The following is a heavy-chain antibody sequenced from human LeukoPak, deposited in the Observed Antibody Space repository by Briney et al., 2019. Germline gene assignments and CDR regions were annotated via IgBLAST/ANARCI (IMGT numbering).Heavy chain of an antibody. CDR1: GGTFSSYA. V-gene: IGHV1-69*01. J-gene: IGHJ5*02. CDR2: IIPIFGTA. CDR3: ARVSFPARNWFDP. Sequence: PGSSVKVSCKASGGTFSSYAISWVRQAPGQGLEWMGGIIPIFGTANYAQKFQGRVTITADESTGTAYMELSSLRSEDTAVYYCARVSFPARNWFDPWGQGTLVTVSS.